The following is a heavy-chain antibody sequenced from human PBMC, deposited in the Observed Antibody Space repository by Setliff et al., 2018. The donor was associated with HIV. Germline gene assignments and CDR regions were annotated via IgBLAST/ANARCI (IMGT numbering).Heavy chain of an antibody. Sequence: PSETLSLTCTVTGGSISSGGFYWTWIRQHPGKGLEWVGYIYYSGSTNYNPSLQSRVTLSVDPSNNQFSLKLSSVTAADPAASSCAXXXGGGRXLHSRXWXFXXWGRGTXVTVXS. CDR3: AXXXGGGRXLHSRXWXFXX. D-gene: IGHD3-16*01. J-gene: IGHJ2*01. CDR1: GGSISSGGFY. CDR2: IYYSGST. V-gene: IGHV4-61*08.